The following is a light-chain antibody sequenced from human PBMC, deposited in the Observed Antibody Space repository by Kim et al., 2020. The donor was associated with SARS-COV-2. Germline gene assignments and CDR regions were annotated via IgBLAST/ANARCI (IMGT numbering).Light chain of an antibody. V-gene: IGKV3-20*01. J-gene: IGKJ1*01. Sequence: SPGESATLSCRASQSVSSSYLDWYQQKPGQAPRLLIYGASSRATGIPDRFSGSGSGTDFTLTISRLEPEDFAVYYCQQYGSSRWTFGQGTKVDIK. CDR1: QSVSSSY. CDR3: QQYGSSRWT. CDR2: GAS.